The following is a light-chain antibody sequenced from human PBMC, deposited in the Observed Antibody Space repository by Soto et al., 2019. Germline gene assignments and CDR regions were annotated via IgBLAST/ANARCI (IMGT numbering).Light chain of an antibody. V-gene: IGKV3-15*01. J-gene: IGKJ2*01. CDR3: QQYNNLPPDT. CDR2: GAS. CDR1: QSVSSN. Sequence: EIVLTQSPATLSVSPGERATLSCRASQSVSSNLAWYQQKPGQAPRLLMFGASTRATNIPARFSGSGSGTEFTLTITSLQSEDFAVYFCQQYNNLPPDTFGQGTKLEIK.